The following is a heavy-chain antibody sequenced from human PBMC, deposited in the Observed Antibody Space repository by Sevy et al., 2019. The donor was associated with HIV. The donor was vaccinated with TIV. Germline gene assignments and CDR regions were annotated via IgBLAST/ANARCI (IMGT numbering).Heavy chain of an antibody. Sequence: SDTLSLTCTVSGYSISSGYYWGWIRQPPGKGLEWIGSIYHSGSTYYNPSLKSRVTISVDTSKNQFSLKLSSVTAADTAVYYCARRTGTSGSYYNLFDPWGQGTLVTVSS. D-gene: IGHD1-26*01. CDR1: GYSISSGYY. CDR3: ARRTGTSGSYYNLFDP. V-gene: IGHV4-38-2*02. CDR2: IYHSGST. J-gene: IGHJ5*02.